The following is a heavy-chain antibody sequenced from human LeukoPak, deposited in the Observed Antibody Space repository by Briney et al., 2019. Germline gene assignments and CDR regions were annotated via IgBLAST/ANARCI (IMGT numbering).Heavy chain of an antibody. J-gene: IGHJ4*02. Sequence: GASVKVSCKASGYTFTSYGISRVRQAPGQGLEWMGWISAYNGNTNYAQKLQGRVTMTTDTSTSTAYMELRSLRSDDTAVYYCARDFYYDSSGYYEVGGFDYWGQGTLVTVSS. CDR2: ISAYNGNT. CDR1: GYTFTSYG. D-gene: IGHD3-22*01. CDR3: ARDFYYDSSGYYEVGGFDY. V-gene: IGHV1-18*01.